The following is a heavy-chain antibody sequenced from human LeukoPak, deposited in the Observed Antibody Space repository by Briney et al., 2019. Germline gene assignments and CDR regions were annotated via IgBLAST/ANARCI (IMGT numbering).Heavy chain of an antibody. J-gene: IGHJ3*02. D-gene: IGHD6-13*01. CDR1: GGSISSYY. CDR3: AXXRQLLRGDAFDI. Sequence: SETLSLTCTVSGGSISSYYWSWIRQPAGKGLEWIGRIYTSGSTNYNPSLTSRVTMSVDTSKNQFSLKLSSVTAADTAVYYCAXXRQLLRGDAFDIWGQGTMVTVSS. CDR2: IYTSGST. V-gene: IGHV4-4*07.